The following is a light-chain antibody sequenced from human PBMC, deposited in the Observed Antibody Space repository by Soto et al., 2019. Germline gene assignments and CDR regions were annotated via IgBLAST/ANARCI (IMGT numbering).Light chain of an antibody. Sequence: QSALTQPASVSGSPGQSITISCAGTSSDIGGSEYVAWYQQHPGKAPKLMIDGVSNRPSGVSNRFSGSKSGNTASLTISGLQAEDEADYFCYSSRSSSTTFYVFGTGTKRTVL. CDR3: YSSRSSSTTFYV. CDR1: SSDIGGSEY. CDR2: GVS. J-gene: IGLJ1*01. V-gene: IGLV2-14*03.